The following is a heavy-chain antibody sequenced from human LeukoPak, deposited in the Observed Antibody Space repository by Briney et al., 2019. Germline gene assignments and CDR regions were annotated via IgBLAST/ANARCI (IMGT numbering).Heavy chain of an antibody. CDR3: ASDLGYFDCPAD. V-gene: IGHV3-33*01. CDR1: GFTFSSYG. CDR2: IWYDGSNK. Sequence: GGSLRLSCAASGFTFSSYGMHWVRQAPGKGLEWVAVIWYDGSNKYYADSVKGRFTISRDNSKNTLYLQMNSLRAEDTAVYYCASDLGYFDCPADWGQGTLVTVSS. D-gene: IGHD3-9*01. J-gene: IGHJ4*02.